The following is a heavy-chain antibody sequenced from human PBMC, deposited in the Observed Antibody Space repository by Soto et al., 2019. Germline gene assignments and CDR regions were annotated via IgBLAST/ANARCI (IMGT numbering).Heavy chain of an antibody. CDR1: GFTFSSYS. V-gene: IGHV3-48*02. J-gene: IGHJ6*02. CDR3: ARKSVVVAAKVYYGMDV. D-gene: IGHD2-15*01. CDR2: ISSSSNTI. Sequence: EVQLVESGGGLVQPGGSLRLSCAASGFTFSSYSMNWVRQAPGKGLEWVSYISSSSNTIYYADSVKGRFTISRDNAKNSLYLQMNSLRDEDTAVYYCARKSVVVAAKVYYGMDVWGQGTTVTVSS.